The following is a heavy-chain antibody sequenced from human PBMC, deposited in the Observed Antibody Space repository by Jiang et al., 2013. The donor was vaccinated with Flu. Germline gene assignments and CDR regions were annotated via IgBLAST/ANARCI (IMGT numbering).Heavy chain of an antibody. CDR2: INHSGST. D-gene: IGHD1-14*01. Sequence: LLKPSETLSLSCTVYGGSFSANYWSWIRQPPGKGLEWIGEINHSGSTNYNPSLKSRVTISVDTSKNQFSLKLSSVTAADTAVYYCARDNGPGAPPNWFDPWGQGTLVTVSS. CDR3: ARDNGPGAPPNWFDP. V-gene: IGHV4-34*01. CDR1: GGSFSANY. J-gene: IGHJ5*02.